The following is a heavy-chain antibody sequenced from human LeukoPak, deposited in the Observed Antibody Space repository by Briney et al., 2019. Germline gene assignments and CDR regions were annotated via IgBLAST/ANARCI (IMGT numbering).Heavy chain of an antibody. CDR1: GYTFTSYY. CDR3: ASAHCSGGACPNWLDP. Sequence: ASVKVSCKASGYTFTSYYIHWVRQAPGQGLEGMGIINPSGGTTGYAQRFQGRVTMTRDTSTSTVYMELSSLRSDDTAVYYCASAHCSGGACPNWLDPWGQGTLVTVSS. D-gene: IGHD2-15*01. CDR2: INPSGGTT. J-gene: IGHJ5*02. V-gene: IGHV1-46*01.